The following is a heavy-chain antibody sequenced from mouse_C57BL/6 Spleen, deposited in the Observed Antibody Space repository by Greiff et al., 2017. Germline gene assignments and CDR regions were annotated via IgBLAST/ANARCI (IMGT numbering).Heavy chain of an antibody. Sequence: VQLQQSGPELVKPGASVKISCKASGYSFTGYYMNWVKQSPEKSLEWIGEINPSTGDTTYNQKFKAKATLTVDKSSSTAYMQLKSLTSEDSAVYYCAGRLYGSIGYAMDYWGQGTSVTVAS. J-gene: IGHJ4*01. CDR3: AGRLYGSIGYAMDY. CDR1: GYSFTGYY. V-gene: IGHV1-42*01. D-gene: IGHD1-1*01. CDR2: INPSTGDT.